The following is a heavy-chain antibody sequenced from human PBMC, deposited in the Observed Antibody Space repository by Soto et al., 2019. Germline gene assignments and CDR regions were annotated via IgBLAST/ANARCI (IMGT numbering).Heavy chain of an antibody. CDR1: GYSISSCYY. Sequence: PSETLSLTCAVSGYSISSCYYWGWIRQPPGRGLEWIGSIYHSGSTYYNPSLKSRVTISVDTSKNQFSLKLSSVTAADTAVYYCARVILEWLLYYFDYWGQGTLVT. J-gene: IGHJ4*02. CDR3: ARVILEWLLYYFDY. CDR2: IYHSGST. V-gene: IGHV4-38-2*01. D-gene: IGHD3-3*01.